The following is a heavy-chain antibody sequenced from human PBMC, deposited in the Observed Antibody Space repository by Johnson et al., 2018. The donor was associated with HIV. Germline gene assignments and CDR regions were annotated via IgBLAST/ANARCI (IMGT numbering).Heavy chain of an antibody. V-gene: IGHV3-7*03. D-gene: IGHD6-19*01. CDR1: GFTFSNFW. J-gene: IGHJ3*02. Sequence: EVQLVESGGALVEPGGSLGLSCGVSGFTFSNFWMSWVRQAPGKGLEWVANIKEDGSESHYVDSVKGRFTISRDNSENTLYLQMNSLRAEDTAVYYCAKGGGSGWSDAFDIWGQGTMVTVSS. CDR3: AKGGGSGWSDAFDI. CDR2: IKEDGSES.